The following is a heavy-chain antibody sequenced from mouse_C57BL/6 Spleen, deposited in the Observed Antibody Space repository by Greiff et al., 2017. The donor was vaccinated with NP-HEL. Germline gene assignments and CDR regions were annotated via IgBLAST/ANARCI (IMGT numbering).Heavy chain of an antibody. D-gene: IGHD1-2*01. V-gene: IGHV1-53*01. J-gene: IGHJ4*01. Sequence: QVQLQQSGTELVKPGASVKLSCKASGYTFTSYWMHWVKQRPGQGLEWIGNINPSNGGTNYNEKFKSKATLTVDKSSSTAYMQLSSLTSEDSAVYYCARSGYYGLYAMDYWGQGTSVTVSS. CDR1: GYTFTSYW. CDR3: ARSGYYGLYAMDY. CDR2: INPSNGGT.